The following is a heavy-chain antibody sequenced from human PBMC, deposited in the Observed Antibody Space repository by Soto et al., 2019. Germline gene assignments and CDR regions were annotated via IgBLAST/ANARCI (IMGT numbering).Heavy chain of an antibody. J-gene: IGHJ4*02. D-gene: IGHD6-13*01. CDR3: TGHEGGAAADRPLDY. CDR1: GGSIRSSTYY. Sequence: QLRLQESGPGLVKPSETLSLTCTVSGGSIRSSTYYWGWIRQPPGKGLEWIGSIYYSGSTHYNPSPKGRVTLSVDTSTNQFSLKLNSVTAADTAVYYWTGHEGGAAADRPLDYWGQGTLVTVSS. V-gene: IGHV4-39*01. CDR2: IYYSGST.